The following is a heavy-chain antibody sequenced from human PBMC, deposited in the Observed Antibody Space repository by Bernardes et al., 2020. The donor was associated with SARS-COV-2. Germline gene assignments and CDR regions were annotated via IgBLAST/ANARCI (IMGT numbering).Heavy chain of an antibody. D-gene: IGHD3-10*01. Sequence: AGSLRLSCAASGFTFSSYWMHWVRQAPGKGLVWVSRINSDGSSTSYADSVKGRFTISRDNAKNTLYLQMNSLRAEDTAVYYCARPLGFRELLPVDYWGQGTLVTVSS. CDR1: GFTFSSYW. CDR2: INSDGSST. V-gene: IGHV3-74*01. J-gene: IGHJ4*02. CDR3: ARPLGFRELLPVDY.